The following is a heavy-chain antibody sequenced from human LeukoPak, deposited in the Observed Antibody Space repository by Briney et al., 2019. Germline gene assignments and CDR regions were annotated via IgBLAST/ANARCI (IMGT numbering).Heavy chain of an antibody. CDR3: ARHGVGSGSYYKF. CDR2: INPNSGGT. V-gene: IGHV1-2*02. CDR1: GYTFTGYY. D-gene: IGHD3-10*01. Sequence: ASVKVSCKASGYTFTGYYMHWVRQAPGQGLEWMGWINPNSGGTNYAQKFQGRVTMTRDTSISTAYMELSRLRSDDTAVYYCARHGVGSGSYYKFWGQGTLVTVSS. J-gene: IGHJ4*02.